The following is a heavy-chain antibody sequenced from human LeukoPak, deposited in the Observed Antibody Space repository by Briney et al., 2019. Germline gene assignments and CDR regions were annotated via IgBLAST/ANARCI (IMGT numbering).Heavy chain of an antibody. V-gene: IGHV3-23*01. CDR2: ISGSGDTT. CDR3: AKTPGIEVVVNYFDY. J-gene: IGHJ4*02. Sequence: GGSLRLSCAASGFIFSSYAMTWVRQAPGKGLEWVAGISGSGDTTYYTDSVKDRFTISRDNSKYTVCLQMNSLRGEDTAVYYCAKTPGIEVVVNYFDYWGQGTLVTVSS. D-gene: IGHD6-19*01. CDR1: GFIFSSYA.